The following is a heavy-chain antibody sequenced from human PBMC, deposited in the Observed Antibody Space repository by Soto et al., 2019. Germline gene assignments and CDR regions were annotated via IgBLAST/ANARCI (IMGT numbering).Heavy chain of an antibody. V-gene: IGHV3-23*01. J-gene: IGHJ6*02. D-gene: IGHD6-19*01. CDR1: GFTFSSYA. CDR3: AKEGSGWYYYYYGMDV. CDR2: ISGSGGST. Sequence: GGSLRLSWAASGFTFSSYAMSWVRQAPGKGLEWVSAISGSGGSTYYADSVKGRFTISRDNSKNTLYLQMNSLRAEDTAVYYCAKEGSGWYYYYYGMDVWGQGTTVTVSS.